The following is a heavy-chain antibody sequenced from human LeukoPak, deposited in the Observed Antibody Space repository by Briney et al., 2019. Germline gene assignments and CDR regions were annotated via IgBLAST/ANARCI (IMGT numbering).Heavy chain of an antibody. CDR2: ITGSGTNR. CDR3: VIWGDYDVLTGYYVPDY. D-gene: IGHD3-9*01. CDR1: GFTFSNYA. V-gene: IGHV3-23*01. Sequence: PGASLRLSCVASGFTFSNYAMSWVRQAPGKGLEWVSAITGSGTNRYYADSLKGRFTTSRDNSKNTVFLQMNSLRHEDTAIYYCVIWGDYDVLTGYYVPDYWGQGTLATVAS. J-gene: IGHJ4*02.